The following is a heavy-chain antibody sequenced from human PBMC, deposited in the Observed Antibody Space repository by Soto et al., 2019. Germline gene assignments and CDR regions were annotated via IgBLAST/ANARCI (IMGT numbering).Heavy chain of an antibody. Sequence: EVLLVESGGGLVKPGGSLRLSCAASGFPLRLACMTWVRQSPGKGLEWVGHIRSNIDGATTAYAAHVKGRFSFSRDESKNTVYLQMNRLIAGDTAVYYCTTDWGSGTKYVRAFDGWGQGKMVTVSS. V-gene: IGHV3-15*01. J-gene: IGHJ3*01. CDR2: IRSNIDGATT. CDR3: TTDWGSGTKYVRAFDG. D-gene: IGHD3-16*01. CDR1: GFPLRLAC.